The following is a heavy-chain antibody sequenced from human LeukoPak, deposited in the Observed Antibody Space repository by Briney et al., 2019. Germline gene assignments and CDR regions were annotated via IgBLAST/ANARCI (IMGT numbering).Heavy chain of an antibody. CDR1: GGTFSSYA. CDR2: IIPIFGTA. J-gene: IGHJ6*04. D-gene: IGHD2-2*01. V-gene: IGHV1-69*06. Sequence: SVKVSCKASGGTFSSYAISWVRQAPGQGLEWMGGIIPIFGTANYAQKFQGRVTITADKPTSTAYMELSSLRSEDTAVYYCARERKARYCSSTSCYGHYYGMDVWGKGTTVTVSS. CDR3: ARERKARYCSSTSCYGHYYGMDV.